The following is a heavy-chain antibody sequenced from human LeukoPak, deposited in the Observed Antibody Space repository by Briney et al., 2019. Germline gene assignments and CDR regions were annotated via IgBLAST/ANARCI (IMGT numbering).Heavy chain of an antibody. D-gene: IGHD6-13*01. CDR3: ARGGPYSSSWLYDAFDI. Sequence: SVKVSCKASGGTVSSYAISWVRQAPGQGLEWMGGIIPIFGTANYAQTFQGRVTITADESTSTAYMELSSLRSEDTAVYYCARGGPYSSSWLYDAFDIWGQGTMVTVSS. J-gene: IGHJ3*02. CDR1: GGTVSSYA. CDR2: IIPIFGTA. V-gene: IGHV1-69*01.